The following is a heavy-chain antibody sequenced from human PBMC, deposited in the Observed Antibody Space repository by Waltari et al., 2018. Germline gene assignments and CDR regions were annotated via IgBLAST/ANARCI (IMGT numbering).Heavy chain of an antibody. Sequence: EVQLVESGGGLVQPGRSLRLSCAASGFTFDDYAMHWVRQAPGKGLEWVSGISWNSGSIGYADSVKGRFTISRDNAKNSLYLQMNSLRAEDMALYYCAKAEQWLVSDAFDIWGQGTMVTVSS. CDR2: ISWNSGSI. CDR1: GFTFDDYA. D-gene: IGHD6-19*01. CDR3: AKAEQWLVSDAFDI. J-gene: IGHJ3*02. V-gene: IGHV3-9*03.